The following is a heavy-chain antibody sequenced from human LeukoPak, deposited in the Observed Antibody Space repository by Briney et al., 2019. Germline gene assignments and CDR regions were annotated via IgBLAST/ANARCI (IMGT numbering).Heavy chain of an antibody. Sequence: SETLSLTCTVSGGSISSGGYYWSWIRQPPGKGLEWIGYIYHSGSTYYNPSLKSRVTISVDRSKNQFSLKLSSVTAADTAVYYCARGFRGYSYGPLEDWGQGTLVTVSS. V-gene: IGHV4-30-2*01. CDR3: ARGFRGYSYGPLED. D-gene: IGHD5-18*01. CDR1: GGSISSGGYY. CDR2: IYHSGST. J-gene: IGHJ4*02.